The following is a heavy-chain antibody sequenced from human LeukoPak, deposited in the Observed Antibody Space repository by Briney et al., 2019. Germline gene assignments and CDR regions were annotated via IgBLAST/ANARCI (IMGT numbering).Heavy chain of an antibody. V-gene: IGHV3-23*01. CDR2: ITAAGAST. Sequence: PGGSLRLSCAASGFTFTDYAMSWARQAPGKRLEWVSAITAAGASTYYPDSVKGRFTISRDNSRYTVYLQMNSLRAEDTAVYYCAKNGYCGSTSCYTMPHDTFDIWGPGTMVTVSS. J-gene: IGHJ3*02. CDR3: AKNGYCGSTSCYTMPHDTFDI. CDR1: GFTFTDYA. D-gene: IGHD2-2*02.